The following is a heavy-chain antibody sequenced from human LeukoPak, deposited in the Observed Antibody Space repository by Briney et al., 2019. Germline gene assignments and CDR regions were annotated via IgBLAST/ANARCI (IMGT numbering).Heavy chain of an antibody. Sequence: GGSLRLSGAASGFTFSSYWMHWVRQAPGKGLMWVSRIYTDDSGTSYAASVKGRFTLSRDNAKNTLYLQMASLRGDDTAVYYCATGRSTLDYWGQGTLVSVSS. V-gene: IGHV3-74*01. CDR3: ATGRSTLDY. D-gene: IGHD2-2*01. CDR1: GFTFSSYW. J-gene: IGHJ4*02. CDR2: IYTDDSGT.